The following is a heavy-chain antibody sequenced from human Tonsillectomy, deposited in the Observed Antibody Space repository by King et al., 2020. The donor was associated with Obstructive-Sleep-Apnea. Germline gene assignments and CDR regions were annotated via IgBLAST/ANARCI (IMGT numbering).Heavy chain of an antibody. J-gene: IGHJ3*02. D-gene: IGHD1-14*01. CDR1: GYTFTRYD. CDR2: MNPIIGNT. CDR3: ARGSRTFDI. Sequence: QLVQSGAEVKKPGASVKVSCKASGYTFTRYDINWVRQATGQGLECMGLMNPIIGNTGYAQKYQGRVTMTRNSAITTAYMELSSLRSEDTAVYYCARGSRTFDIWGQGTMVTVSS. V-gene: IGHV1-8*01.